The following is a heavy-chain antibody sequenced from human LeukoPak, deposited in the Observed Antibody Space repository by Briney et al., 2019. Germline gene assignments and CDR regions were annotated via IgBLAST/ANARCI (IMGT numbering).Heavy chain of an antibody. CDR1: GFTFSSYG. CDR2: IRYDGTNK. V-gene: IGHV3-30*02. Sequence: GGSLRLSCAASGFTFSSYGMHWVRQAPGKGLEWVAFIRYDGTNKYYADSVKGRFTISRDNSKNTLFLQMNSLRAEDTAVYYCARPNYYDSRSWGFDIWGQGTMVTVSS. D-gene: IGHD3-22*01. CDR3: ARPNYYDSRSWGFDI. J-gene: IGHJ3*02.